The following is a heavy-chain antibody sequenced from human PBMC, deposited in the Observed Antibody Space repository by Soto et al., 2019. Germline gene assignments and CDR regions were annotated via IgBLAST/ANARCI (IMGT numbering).Heavy chain of an antibody. CDR1: GYTFTSYY. J-gene: IGHJ4*02. V-gene: IGHV1-46*01. D-gene: IGHD3-10*01. CDR3: ARGTRITMVRGVIPYFDY. Sequence: ASVKVSCQVSGYTFTSYYMHWVRQAPGQGLEWMGIINPSGGSTSYAQKFQGRVTMTRDTSTSTVYMELSSLRSEDTAVYYCARGTRITMVRGVIPYFDYWGQGTLVTVSS. CDR2: INPSGGST.